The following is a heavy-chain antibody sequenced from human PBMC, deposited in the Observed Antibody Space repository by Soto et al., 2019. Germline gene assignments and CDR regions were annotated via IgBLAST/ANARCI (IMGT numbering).Heavy chain of an antibody. CDR2: INPEGSYT. J-gene: IGHJ5*02. Sequence: PGGSLRLSCAAPGFTVSNHWMYWVRQAPGEALVWVLRINPEGSYTSYADSVKDRFTISRDNAKNTLYLQMNSLRAEDTAVYFCTRVAAPMAKGSYHWFDPWGQGTLVTVSS. D-gene: IGHD3-10*01. V-gene: IGHV3-74*01. CDR1: GFTVSNHW. CDR3: TRVAAPMAKGSYHWFDP.